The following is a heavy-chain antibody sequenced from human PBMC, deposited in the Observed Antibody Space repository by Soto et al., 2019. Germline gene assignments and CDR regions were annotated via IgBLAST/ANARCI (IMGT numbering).Heavy chain of an antibody. CDR1: GGSFSGYY. CDR2: INHSGST. D-gene: IGHD2-2*01. Sequence: SETLSLTCAVYGGSFSGYYWSWIRQPPGKGLEWIGEINHSGSTNYNPSLKSRVTISVDTSKNQFSLKLSSVTAGDTAVYYCARWVEYQPPHHAYSSQGMDV. J-gene: IGHJ6*01. V-gene: IGHV4-34*01. CDR3: ARWVEYQPPHHAYSSQGMDV.